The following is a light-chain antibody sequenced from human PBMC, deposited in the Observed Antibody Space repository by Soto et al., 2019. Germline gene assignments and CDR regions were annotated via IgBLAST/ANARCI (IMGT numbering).Light chain of an antibody. CDR3: QQYGSSPPWT. Sequence: EIVLTQSPCTLSFSPGERATLSCRASQSVSSSYLAWYQQKPGQAPRLLIYVASSRATGIPDRFSASGSGTDFTLTISRLEPEDFAVYYCQQYGSSPPWTFGQGTKVDIK. V-gene: IGKV3-20*01. CDR2: VAS. CDR1: QSVSSSY. J-gene: IGKJ1*01.